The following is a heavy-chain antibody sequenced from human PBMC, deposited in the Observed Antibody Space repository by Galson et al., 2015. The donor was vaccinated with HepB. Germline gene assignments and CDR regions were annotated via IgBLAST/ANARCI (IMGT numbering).Heavy chain of an antibody. CDR2: VSGYDGSA. Sequence: SVKVSCKASGYEFNKYGLSWVRQAPGQGLEWMGWVSGYDGSANYAPKFQGRVTMTTEKSTGTAYMEMRSLRSEDTAVYYCARDSRLELHLNNYYSYGMDVWGQGTAVTVS. D-gene: IGHD1-7*01. CDR3: ARDSRLELHLNNYYSYGMDV. V-gene: IGHV1-18*01. CDR1: GYEFNKYG. J-gene: IGHJ6*02.